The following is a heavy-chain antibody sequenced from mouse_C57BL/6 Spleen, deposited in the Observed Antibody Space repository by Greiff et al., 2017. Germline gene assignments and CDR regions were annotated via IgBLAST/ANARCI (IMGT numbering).Heavy chain of an antibody. CDR1: GFTFSDAW. V-gene: IGHV6-6*01. J-gene: IGHJ2*01. Sequence: EVMLVESGGGLVQPGGSMKLSCAASGFTFSDAWMDWVRQSPEKGLEWVAEIRNKANNHATYYAESVKGRFTISRDDSKSSVYLQMNSIRAEDTGIYYCTSGLLPYYFDYWGQGTTLTVSS. CDR3: TSGLLPYYFDY. D-gene: IGHD2-3*01. CDR2: IRNKANNHAT.